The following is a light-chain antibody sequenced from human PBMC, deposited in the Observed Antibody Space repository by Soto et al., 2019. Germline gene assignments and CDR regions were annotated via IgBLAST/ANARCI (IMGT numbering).Light chain of an antibody. CDR3: QTWGTGVV. CDR1: SGHSTYA. V-gene: IGLV4-69*01. CDR2: VYGDGRD. J-gene: IGLJ3*02. Sequence: QPVLTQSPSASASLGASVKLTCTLSSGHSTYAVAWHQQQPEKGPRYLMKVYGDGRDSKDDGIPDRFSDSSSGAERYLTISSLQSDDEADYYCQTWGTGVVFGGGTKLTVL.